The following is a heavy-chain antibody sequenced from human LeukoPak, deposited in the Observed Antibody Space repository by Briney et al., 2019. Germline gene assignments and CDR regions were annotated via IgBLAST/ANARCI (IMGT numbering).Heavy chain of an antibody. CDR2: ISWNSGSI. Sequence: GGSLRLSCAASGFTFDDYAMHWVRRAPGKGLEWVSGISWNSGSIGYADSVKGRFTISRDNAKNSLYLQMNSLRAEDTALYYCAKDKLGSSSWVDYWGQGTLVTVSS. V-gene: IGHV3-9*01. D-gene: IGHD6-13*01. CDR1: GFTFDDYA. CDR3: AKDKLGSSSWVDY. J-gene: IGHJ4*02.